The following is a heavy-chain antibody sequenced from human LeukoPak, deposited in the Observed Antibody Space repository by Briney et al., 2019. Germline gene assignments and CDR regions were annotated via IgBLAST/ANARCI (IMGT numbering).Heavy chain of an antibody. Sequence: SVKVSCKASGGTFSSYAISWVRQAPGQGLEWMGGIIPIFGTANYAQKFQGRVTITADESTSTAYMELSSLRSEDTAVYYCARVSIAARSPYYYGMDVWGQGTTVTVSS. CDR2: IIPIFGTA. CDR1: GGTFSSYA. D-gene: IGHD6-6*01. V-gene: IGHV1-69*13. J-gene: IGHJ6*02. CDR3: ARVSIAARSPYYYGMDV.